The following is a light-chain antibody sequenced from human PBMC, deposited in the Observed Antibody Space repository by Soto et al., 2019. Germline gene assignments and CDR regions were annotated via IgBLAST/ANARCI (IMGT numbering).Light chain of an antibody. CDR3: QSYDSSLSGFNYV. J-gene: IGLJ1*01. CDR1: SSNIGAGYD. V-gene: IGLV1-40*01. CDR2: GNS. Sequence: QSVLTQPPSVSGAPGQRVTISFTGSSSNIGAGYDVHWYQQLPGTAPKLLIYGNSNRPSGVPDRFSGSKSGTSASLAITGLQAEDEADYYCQSYDSSLSGFNYVFVPGTKLTVL.